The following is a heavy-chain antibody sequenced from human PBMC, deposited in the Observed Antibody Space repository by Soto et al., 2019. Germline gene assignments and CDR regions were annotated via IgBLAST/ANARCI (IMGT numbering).Heavy chain of an antibody. CDR2: INPSGDIT. V-gene: IGHV1-46*01. Sequence: ASVKVSCKSSGYPFTRYHMHWVRQAPGQGLEWMGLINPSGDITNYAQKFQGRVTMTRDTSTSTDYMELSSLRSEDTAVYFCARDNSAYELAWGFGPGGQGTLVTVS. CDR3: ARDNSAYELAWGFGP. D-gene: IGHD3-22*01. CDR1: GYPFTRYH. J-gene: IGHJ5*02.